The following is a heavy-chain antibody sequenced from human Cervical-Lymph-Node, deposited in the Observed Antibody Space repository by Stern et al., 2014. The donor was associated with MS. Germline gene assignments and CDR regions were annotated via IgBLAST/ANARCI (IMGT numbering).Heavy chain of an antibody. CDR2: VYHPGSP. D-gene: IGHD2-2*01. CDR1: GDSLSNDNW. CDR3: ARDQGFQLMNS. V-gene: IGHV4-4*02. J-gene: IGHJ4*02. Sequence: QLQLQESGPGLVRPSGTLSLTCAVSGDSLSNDNWWSWVRQPPGKGLEWIGEVYHPGSPNSDPSLKSRVTISVDKSKNQFSLRLTSMTAADTAVYYCARDQGFQLMNSWGQGTLVIVSS.